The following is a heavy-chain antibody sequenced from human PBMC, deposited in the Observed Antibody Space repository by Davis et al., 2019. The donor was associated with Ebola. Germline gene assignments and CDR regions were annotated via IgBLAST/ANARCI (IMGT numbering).Heavy chain of an antibody. CDR3: AREGHYNWNPNWFDP. J-gene: IGHJ5*02. D-gene: IGHD1-20*01. CDR2: INPNSGGT. Sequence: ASVKVSCKASGYTFTGYYMHWVRQAPGQGLEWMGWINPNSGGTNYAQKFQGRVTMTRDTSISTAYMELSRLRSDDTAVYYCAREGHYNWNPNWFDPWGQGTLVTVSS. CDR1: GYTFTGYY. V-gene: IGHV1-2*02.